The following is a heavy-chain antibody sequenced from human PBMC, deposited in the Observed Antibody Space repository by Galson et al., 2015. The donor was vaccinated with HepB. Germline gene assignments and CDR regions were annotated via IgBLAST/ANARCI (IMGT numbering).Heavy chain of an antibody. CDR1: GFTFTSSA. Sequence: SVKVSCKAPGFTFTSSAMQWVRQARGQRLEWIGWIVVGSGNTNYAQKFQERVTITRDMSTSTAYMELSSLRSEDTAVYYCAAWSGGYDSSGYYYDYYFDYWGQGTLVTVSS. CDR3: AAWSGGYDSSGYYYDYYFDY. CDR2: IVVGSGNT. V-gene: IGHV1-58*02. D-gene: IGHD3-22*01. J-gene: IGHJ4*02.